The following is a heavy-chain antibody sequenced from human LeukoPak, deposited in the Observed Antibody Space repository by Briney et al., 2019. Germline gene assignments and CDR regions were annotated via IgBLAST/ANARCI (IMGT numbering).Heavy chain of an antibody. V-gene: IGHV4-34*01. J-gene: IGHJ4*02. D-gene: IGHD2-15*01. Sequence: SETLSLTCAVYGGSFSGCYWSWIRQPPGKGLEWIGEINHSGSTYYNPSLKSRVTISVDTSKNQFSLKLSSVTAADTAVYYCARQVVAARRTHDYWGQGTLVTVSS. CDR2: INHSGST. CDR3: ARQVVAARRTHDY. CDR1: GGSFSGCY.